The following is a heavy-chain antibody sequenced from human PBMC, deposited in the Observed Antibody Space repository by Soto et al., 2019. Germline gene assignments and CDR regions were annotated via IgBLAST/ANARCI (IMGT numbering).Heavy chain of an antibody. CDR1: GGTFSSYA. D-gene: IGHD3-10*01. CDR2: IIPIFGTA. CDR3: ARDYGSGSYGFDY. J-gene: IGHJ4*02. Sequence: SVKVSCKASGGTFSSYAISWVRQAPGQGLEWMGGIIPIFGTANYAQKFQGRVTITADKSTSTTYMELSSLRSEDTAVYYCARDYGSGSYGFDYWGQGTLVTVSS. V-gene: IGHV1-69*06.